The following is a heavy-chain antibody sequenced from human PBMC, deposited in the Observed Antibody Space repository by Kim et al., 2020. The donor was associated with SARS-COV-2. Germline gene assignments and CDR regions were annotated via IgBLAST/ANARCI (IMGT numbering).Heavy chain of an antibody. CDR1: GYTFTRYY. J-gene: IGHJ6*02. D-gene: IGHD2-2*01. CDR3: AREGQRGWDIVVVPAAKYYYYGMDV. CDR2: INPSGGST. Sequence: ASVKVSCKASGYTFTRYYMHWVRQAPGQGLEWMGIINPSGGSTSYAQKFQGRVTMTRDTSTSTVYMELSSLRSEDTAVYYCAREGQRGWDIVVVPAAKYYYYGMDVWGQGTTVTVSS. V-gene: IGHV1-46*01.